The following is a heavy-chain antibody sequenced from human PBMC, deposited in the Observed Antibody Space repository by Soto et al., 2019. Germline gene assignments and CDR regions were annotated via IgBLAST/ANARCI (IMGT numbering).Heavy chain of an antibody. CDR3: VRDNDYRFAP. CDR2: ISVYNGNT. Sequence: QVQLIQSGTEVKKPGASVKVSCKASGYTFTSDGISWVRQAPGQGLEWMGWISVYNGNTNYAQKLQGRVTMTTDTATNTAYMELRTLRSDDTAVYYCVRDNDYRFAPWGQGTLVTVPS. V-gene: IGHV1-18*04. J-gene: IGHJ5*02. CDR1: GYTFTSDG. D-gene: IGHD4-17*01.